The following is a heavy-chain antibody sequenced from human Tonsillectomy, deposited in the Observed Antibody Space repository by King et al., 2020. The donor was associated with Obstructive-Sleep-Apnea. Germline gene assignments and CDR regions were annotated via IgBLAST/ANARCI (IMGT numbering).Heavy chain of an antibody. V-gene: IGHV3-49*03. CDR3: IRGAMGTTYDY. J-gene: IGHJ4*02. CDR2: IRSKGQGGTT. D-gene: IGHD2/OR15-2a*01. Sequence: VQLVESGGGLVLPGRSLRLSCTASGFTFGDYGMSWFRQAPGKGREWVCFIRSKGQGGTTEYAAAVKGRFTIARDDSKNIAYVQMNSLKIEDTAVYYCIRGAMGTTYDYWGQGTLVTVSS. CDR1: GFTFGDYG.